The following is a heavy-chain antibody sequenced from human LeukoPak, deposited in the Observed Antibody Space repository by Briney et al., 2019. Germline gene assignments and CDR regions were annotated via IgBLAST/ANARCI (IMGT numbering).Heavy chain of an antibody. V-gene: IGHV3-23*01. CDR3: AKMGQITMIVVVITTFDY. Sequence: GGSLRLSCAASGFTFSSYAMSWVRQAPGKGLEWVSAISGSGGSTYYADSVKGRFTISRDNSKNTLYLQMNSLRAEDTAVYYCAKMGQITMIVVVITTFDYWGQGTLATVSS. J-gene: IGHJ4*02. CDR2: ISGSGGST. CDR1: GFTFSSYA. D-gene: IGHD3-22*01.